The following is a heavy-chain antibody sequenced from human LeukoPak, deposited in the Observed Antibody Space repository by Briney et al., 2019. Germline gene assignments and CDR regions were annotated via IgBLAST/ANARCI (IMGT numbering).Heavy chain of an antibody. CDR1: GDSVSINSAA. D-gene: IGHD6-19*01. CDR3: AREVEIAVAGFDY. V-gene: IGHV6-1*01. J-gene: IGHJ4*02. Sequence: SQTLSLTSAISGDSVSINSAAWNWIRQSPSRGLEWLGRTYYRSKWYNDYAVSVRSRITITPDTSKNQSSLQLNSVTPEDTAVYYCAREVEIAVAGFDYWGQGTLVTVSS. CDR2: TYYRSKWYN.